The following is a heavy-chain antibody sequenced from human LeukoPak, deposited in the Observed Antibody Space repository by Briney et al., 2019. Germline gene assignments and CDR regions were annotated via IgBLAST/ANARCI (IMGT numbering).Heavy chain of an antibody. CDR3: ARGSIRGYVSYN. J-gene: IGHJ4*02. CDR2: ISSSSSYI. Sequence: GGSLRLSCAASGFTFSSYSMNWVRQAPGKGLEWVSSISSSSSYIYYADSVEGRFTISRDNAKNSLYLQMNSLRAEDTAVYYCARGSIRGYVSYNWGQGTLVTVSS. D-gene: IGHD3-10*01. CDR1: GFTFSSYS. V-gene: IGHV3-21*01.